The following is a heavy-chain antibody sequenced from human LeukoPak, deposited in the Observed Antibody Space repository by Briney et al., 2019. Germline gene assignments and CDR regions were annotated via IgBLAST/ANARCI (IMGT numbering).Heavy chain of an antibody. J-gene: IGHJ4*02. D-gene: IGHD3-10*01. V-gene: IGHV3-30*02. CDR3: AKVAKYYYGSETYYFFEH. CDR2: IRYDGGNK. CDR1: GFTFSSYG. Sequence: GGSLRLSCAASGFTFSSYGMHWVRQAPGKGLEWVAFIRYDGGNKYYADSVKGRFTISRDNAKNSLYLQMNSLRVEDTAVYYCAKVAKYYYGSETYYFFEHWGQGTPVTASS.